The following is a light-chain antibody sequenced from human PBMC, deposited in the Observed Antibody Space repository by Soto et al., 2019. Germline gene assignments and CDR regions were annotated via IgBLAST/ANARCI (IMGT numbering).Light chain of an antibody. Sequence: EIVMTQSPATLSVSPGERATLSCRASQSISGNLAWYQQKPGQAPRLLMYGASTRATGIPATFSGSGSGTDVTLTISSLQSEDFSVYYCQQYSNWPPLTFGGGIKVEIK. V-gene: IGKV3-15*01. CDR3: QQYSNWPPLT. CDR2: GAS. CDR1: QSISGN. J-gene: IGKJ4*01.